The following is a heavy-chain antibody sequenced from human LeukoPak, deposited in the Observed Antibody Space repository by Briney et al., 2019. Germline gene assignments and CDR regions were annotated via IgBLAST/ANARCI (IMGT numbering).Heavy chain of an antibody. CDR3: AKTARVPFH. D-gene: IGHD6-6*01. CDR1: GDSITSSY. J-gene: IGHJ4*02. Sequence: SETLSLTCTVSGDSITSSYWSWIRQPPGKTPECLGYIYHTGDKMYNPSLRGRLTMSLDTSKNQVSLRLTSVTAADTAVYFCAKTARVPFHWGQGTLVTVSS. V-gene: IGHV4-59*08. CDR2: IYHTGDK.